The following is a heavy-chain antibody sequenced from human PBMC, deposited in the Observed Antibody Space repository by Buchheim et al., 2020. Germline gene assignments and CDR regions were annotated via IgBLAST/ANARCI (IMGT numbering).Heavy chain of an antibody. D-gene: IGHD1-26*01. J-gene: IGHJ4*02. V-gene: IGHV3-7*03. CDR2: IKHDGNEQ. Sequence: EVQLVESGGGLVQPGGSLRLSCAASGFTFSNYWMSWVRQAPGKGLEWVAIIKHDGNEQYYVDSVKGRFTVSRDNAKSSLYLQVNSLRTDDTAVYFCGRSGSDLRPLYFVDSWGQGIL. CDR3: GRSGSDLRPLYFVDS. CDR1: GFTFSNYW.